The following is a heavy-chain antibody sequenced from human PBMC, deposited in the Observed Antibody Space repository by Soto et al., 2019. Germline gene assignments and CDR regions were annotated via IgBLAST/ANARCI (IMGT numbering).Heavy chain of an antibody. D-gene: IGHD1-26*01. CDR3: EKETYSGGHGGFQH. J-gene: IGHJ1*01. CDR2: ISGSGGST. CDR1: GFTFSCYA. V-gene: IGHV3-23*01. Sequence: PGGSLRLSCAASGFTFSCYAMSWVRQAPGKGLEWVSAISGSGGSTYYANSVKGRFTISRDNSKNTLNLQMNSLRAEDTAVYYSEKETYSGGHGGFQHWGQGTLVTVSS.